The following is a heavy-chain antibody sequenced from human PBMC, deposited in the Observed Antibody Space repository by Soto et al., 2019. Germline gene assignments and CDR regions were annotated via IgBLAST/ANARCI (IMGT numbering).Heavy chain of an antibody. CDR1: GYTFTGYY. J-gene: IGHJ4*02. Sequence: GASVKVSCKASGYTFTGYYMHWVRQAPGQGLEWMGWINPNSGGTNYAQKFQGWVTMTRDTSISTAYMELSRLRSDDTAVYYCARGSVNYYSNYVWRFDYWGQGTLVTVSS. D-gene: IGHD4-4*01. V-gene: IGHV1-2*04. CDR3: ARGSVNYYSNYVWRFDY. CDR2: INPNSGGT.